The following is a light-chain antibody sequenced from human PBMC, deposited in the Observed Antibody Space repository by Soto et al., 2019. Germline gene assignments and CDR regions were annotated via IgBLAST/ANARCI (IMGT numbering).Light chain of an antibody. CDR1: KSVSSSY. Sequence: EIVLTQSPGTLSLSPGERATLSCRASKSVSSSYLAWYQQKPSQAPRLLIYGASSRATGIPDRFSGSGSGTDFTLTISRLEPEEFAVYYCQQYGSSLFTFGPGTKVDIK. CDR2: GAS. J-gene: IGKJ3*01. CDR3: QQYGSSLFT. V-gene: IGKV3-20*01.